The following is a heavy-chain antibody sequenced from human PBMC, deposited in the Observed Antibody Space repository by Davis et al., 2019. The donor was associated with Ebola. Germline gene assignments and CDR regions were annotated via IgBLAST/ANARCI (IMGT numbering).Heavy chain of an antibody. V-gene: IGHV1-46*01. CDR3: ARRWLFSDLPDF. CDR2: INPSTGAT. J-gene: IGHJ4*02. D-gene: IGHD3-22*01. CDR1: GYTFTHHF. Sequence: ASVKVSCKASGYTFTHHFMYWVRQAPGQGLEWMGMINPSTGATDYAQKYQGRVTMTRDTSTNTAYMELSSLRSEDTAVYYCARRWLFSDLPDFWGQGTLVTVSS.